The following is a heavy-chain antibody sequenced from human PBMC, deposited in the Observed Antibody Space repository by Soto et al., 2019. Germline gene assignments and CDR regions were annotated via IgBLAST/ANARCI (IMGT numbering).Heavy chain of an antibody. D-gene: IGHD3-22*01. Sequence: SETLSLTCTVSGGSISSYYWSWIRQPPGKGLEWLGYIYYSGSTTYNPSLKSRVTISVDTSKNQFSLKLSSVTAADTALYYCARTLGTMSHYGMDVWGQGTTVTVSS. V-gene: IGHV4-59*08. CDR2: IYYSGST. CDR1: GGSISSYY. CDR3: ARTLGTMSHYGMDV. J-gene: IGHJ6*02.